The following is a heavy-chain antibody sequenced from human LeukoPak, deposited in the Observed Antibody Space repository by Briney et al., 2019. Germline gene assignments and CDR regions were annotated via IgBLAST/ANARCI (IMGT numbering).Heavy chain of an antibody. J-gene: IGHJ4*02. V-gene: IGHV3-23*01. CDR2: ISDSGDRT. Sequence: PGGSLRLSCAASGFAFSSLDMGCVRQAPGKGLEWVSAISDSGDRTYYADSVKGRFTLSRDNSKNTLYLQMNSLRAEDTAVYYCAKDARRSSGWWFFDHWGQGTLVTVSS. D-gene: IGHD6-19*01. CDR3: AKDARRSSGWWFFDH. CDR1: GFAFSSLD.